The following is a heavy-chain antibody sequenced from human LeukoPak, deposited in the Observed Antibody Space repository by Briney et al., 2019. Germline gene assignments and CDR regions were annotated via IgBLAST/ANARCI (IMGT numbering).Heavy chain of an antibody. CDR1: GYAFSSYD. CDR3: TRNHQFYFFHYMDV. Sequence: ASVKVSCKASGYAFSSYDIHWVRQATGQGLEWMGWMNPYIGNAGYAPKFQGRVTMTRNTSISAAYMELSSLRSEDTGVYFCTRNHQFYFFHYMDVWGKGTTVTASS. J-gene: IGHJ6*03. CDR2: MNPYIGNA. V-gene: IGHV1-8*01. D-gene: IGHD5-24*01.